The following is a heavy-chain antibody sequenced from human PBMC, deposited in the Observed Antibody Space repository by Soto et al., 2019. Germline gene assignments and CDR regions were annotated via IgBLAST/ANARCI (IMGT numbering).Heavy chain of an antibody. D-gene: IGHD6-13*01. CDR3: AKDHRVRAAAAPEANWFDP. Sequence: QVRLVESGGGVVQPGRSLRLSCAASGFTFSSYGMHWVRQAPGKGLEWVAVISYDGSNKYYADSVKGRFTISRDNSKNTLYLQMNSLRAEDTAVYYCAKDHRVRAAAAPEANWFDPWGQGTLVTVSS. V-gene: IGHV3-30*18. J-gene: IGHJ5*02. CDR2: ISYDGSNK. CDR1: GFTFSSYG.